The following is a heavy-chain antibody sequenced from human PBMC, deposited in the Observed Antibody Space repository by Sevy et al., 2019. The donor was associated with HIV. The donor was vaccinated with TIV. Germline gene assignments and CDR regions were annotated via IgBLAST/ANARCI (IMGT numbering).Heavy chain of an antibody. D-gene: IGHD3-10*01. CDR1: AFTFSSYW. V-gene: IGHV3-7*01. CDR3: ARLFYGSADY. CDR2: INQDGSET. Sequence: GGSLRLSCAASAFTFSSYWMSWVRQAPGKGLEWVATINQDGSETFYVDSVKGRFTISRHNPRKSLYLQMNSLSAEDTAVYYCARLFYGSADYWGQGTLVTVFS. J-gene: IGHJ4*02.